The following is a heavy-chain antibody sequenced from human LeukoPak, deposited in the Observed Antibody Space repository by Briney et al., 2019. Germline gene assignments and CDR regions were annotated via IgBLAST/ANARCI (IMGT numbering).Heavy chain of an antibody. Sequence: SETLSLTCAVYGGSFSGYYWSWIRQPPGKWLKWIGEINHSGSTNYNPSLKSRVTISVDTSKNQFSLKLSSVTAADTAVYYCASRYSSGWYWGYWGQGTLVTVSS. CDR2: INHSGST. D-gene: IGHD6-19*01. CDR1: GGSFSGYY. V-gene: IGHV4-34*01. J-gene: IGHJ4*02. CDR3: ASRYSSGWYWGY.